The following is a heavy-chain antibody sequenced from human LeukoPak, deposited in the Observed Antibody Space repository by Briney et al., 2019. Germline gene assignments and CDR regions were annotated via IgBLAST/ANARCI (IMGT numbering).Heavy chain of an antibody. J-gene: IGHJ4*02. Sequence: GGSLRLSCAASGSAFSNYWMSWVRQAPGKGLEWVANIKQDGSEKYYVDSLRGRFTISRDNAQNSLYLQMNSLRAEDTAVYFCARDRWGYSYGGDWGQGTLVTVSS. V-gene: IGHV3-7*01. CDR1: GSAFSNYW. D-gene: IGHD5-18*01. CDR3: ARDRWGYSYGGD. CDR2: IKQDGSEK.